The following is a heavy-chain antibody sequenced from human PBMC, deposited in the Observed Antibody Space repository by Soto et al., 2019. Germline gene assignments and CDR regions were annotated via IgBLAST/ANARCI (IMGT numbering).Heavy chain of an antibody. CDR3: ARARHGDY. CDR2: ISAHNGNT. J-gene: IGHJ4*02. Sequence: QVHLVQSGAEVKKPGASVKVSCKGSGYGFTTYGITWVRQAPGQRLEWMAWISAHNGNTTYAQKLQGRVTVTRDTSTSTAYMELRSRRADATAMYYWARARHGDYWGQGALVTVSS. V-gene: IGHV1-18*01. CDR1: GYGFTTYG.